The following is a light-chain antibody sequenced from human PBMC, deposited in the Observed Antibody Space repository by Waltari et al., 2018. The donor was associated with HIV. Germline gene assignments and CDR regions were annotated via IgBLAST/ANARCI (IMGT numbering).Light chain of an antibody. CDR2: EVS. CDR3: SSYAMTTTVL. CDR1: SSDVGGYTY. J-gene: IGLJ2*01. Sequence: GQSITISCTGTSSDVGGYTYVSWYQQHPGKAPKLIIYEVSNRPSGVSDRFSGSKSGNTASLTISGLQAEDEADYFCSSYAMTTTVLFGGGTKLTVL. V-gene: IGLV2-14*01.